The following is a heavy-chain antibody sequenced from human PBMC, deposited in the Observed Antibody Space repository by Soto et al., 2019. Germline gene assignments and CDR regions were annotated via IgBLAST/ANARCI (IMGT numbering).Heavy chain of an antibody. D-gene: IGHD6-13*01. J-gene: IGHJ5*02. CDR2: ISSSSSYI. CDR1: GFTFSSYS. V-gene: IGHV3-21*01. Sequence: GVSLRLSCAASGFTFSSYSMNWVRQAPGKGLEWVSSISSSSSYIYYADSVKGRFTISRDNAKNSLYLQMNSLRAEDTAVYYCARVSVIAAAGGSGFDPWGQGTLVTVSS. CDR3: ARVSVIAAAGGSGFDP.